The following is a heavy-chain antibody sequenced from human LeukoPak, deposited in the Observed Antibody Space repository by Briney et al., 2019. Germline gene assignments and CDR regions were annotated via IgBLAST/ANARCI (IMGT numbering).Heavy chain of an antibody. CDR3: AQMRHGRDY. CDR1: GGSFSGYY. CDR2: INHSGST. D-gene: IGHD2-8*01. J-gene: IGHJ4*02. Sequence: PSETLSLTCAVYGGSFSGYYGSWIRQPPGKGLEWIGEINHSGSTNYNPSLKSRVTISVDTSKNQFSLKLGSVTAADTAVYYCAQMRHGRDYWGQGTLVTVSS. V-gene: IGHV4-34*01.